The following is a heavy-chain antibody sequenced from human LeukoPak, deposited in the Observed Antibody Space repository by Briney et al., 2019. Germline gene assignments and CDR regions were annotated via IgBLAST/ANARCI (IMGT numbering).Heavy chain of an antibody. V-gene: IGHV3-23*01. Sequence: PGGSLRLSCAASGFTFSTYAMSWVRQAPGKGLEWVSAISGSGGSTYYADSVKGRFTISRDNSKNTLYLQMNSLRAEDTAVYYCAKEYAPIAARVYYYGMDVWGQGTTVTVSS. J-gene: IGHJ6*02. D-gene: IGHD6-6*01. CDR1: GFTFSTYA. CDR3: AKEYAPIAARVYYYGMDV. CDR2: ISGSGGST.